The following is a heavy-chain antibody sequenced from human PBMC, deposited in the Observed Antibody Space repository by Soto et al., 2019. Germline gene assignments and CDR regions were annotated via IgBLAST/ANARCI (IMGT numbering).Heavy chain of an antibody. D-gene: IGHD3-9*01. J-gene: IGHJ6*03. V-gene: IGHV4-31*03. CDR1: GGSISSGGYY. CDR3: ARGLRYFDKLRTYYYYMDV. CDR2: IYYSGST. Sequence: SETLSLTCTVSGGSISSGGYYWSWIRQHPGKGLEWIGYIYYSGSTYYNPSLKSRVTISVDTSKNQFSLKLSSVTAADTAVYYCARGLRYFDKLRTYYYYMDVWGKGTTVTVSS.